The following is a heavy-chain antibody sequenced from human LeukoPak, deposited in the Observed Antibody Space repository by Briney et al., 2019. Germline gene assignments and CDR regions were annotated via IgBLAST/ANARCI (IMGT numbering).Heavy chain of an antibody. Sequence: PSETLSLTCTVSGVSISSYYWSWIRQPPGKGLEWIGYIYYSGSTNSNPSLKSRVAISVDTSKNQFSLKLSSVTAADTAVYYCASGAVAGTFDYWGQGTLVTVSS. D-gene: IGHD6-19*01. CDR3: ASGAVAGTFDY. J-gene: IGHJ4*02. V-gene: IGHV4-59*01. CDR2: IYYSGST. CDR1: GVSISSYY.